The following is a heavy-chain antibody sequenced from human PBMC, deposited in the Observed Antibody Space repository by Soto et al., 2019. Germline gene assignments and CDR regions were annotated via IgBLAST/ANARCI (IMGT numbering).Heavy chain of an antibody. CDR3: ARVWNSGSYSYWGFDP. D-gene: IGHD3-10*01. CDR1: GGAISSGGNS. V-gene: IGHV4-30-2*01. CDR2: IYRRGST. J-gene: IGHJ5*02. Sequence: QLQLQESGSGLVKPSQTLSLTCAVSGGAISSGGNSWSWIRQPPGKGLEWIGYIYRRGSTYYNPSLKGRVTISVDGSKNQFSLKLSSVTAADTAVYYCARVWNSGSYSYWGFDPWGQGTLVTVSS.